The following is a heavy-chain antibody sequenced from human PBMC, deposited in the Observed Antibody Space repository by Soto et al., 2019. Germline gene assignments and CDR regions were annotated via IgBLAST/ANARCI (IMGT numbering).Heavy chain of an antibody. CDR3: ASLPALYGPGSYRFDD. V-gene: IGHV2-5*01. D-gene: IGHD3-10*01. J-gene: IGHJ4*02. CDR1: GFSLSTNGVG. Sequence: GSGPTLVNPTQTLTLTCTFSGFSLSTNGVGVGWIRQPPGKALEWVTLIYWNDDKRYSPSLRTRLTITKDTSKNQVVLTMTDMDPVDTATYYCASLPALYGPGSYRFDDWGQGTLVTSPQ. CDR2: IYWNDDK.